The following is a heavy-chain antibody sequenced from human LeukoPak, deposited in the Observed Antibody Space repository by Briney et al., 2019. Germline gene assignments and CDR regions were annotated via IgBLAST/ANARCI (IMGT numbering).Heavy chain of an antibody. J-gene: IGHJ4*02. CDR2: IYPGDSDT. V-gene: IGHV5-51*01. Sequence: KVSCKASGYTFTSYWIGWVRQMPGKGLEWMGIIYPGDSDTRYSPSFQGQVTISADKSISTAYLQWSSLKASDTAMYYCARQEVYCSGGSCYYRDYYFDYWGQGTLVTVSS. CDR1: GYTFTSYW. CDR3: ARQEVYCSGGSCYYRDYYFDY. D-gene: IGHD2-15*01.